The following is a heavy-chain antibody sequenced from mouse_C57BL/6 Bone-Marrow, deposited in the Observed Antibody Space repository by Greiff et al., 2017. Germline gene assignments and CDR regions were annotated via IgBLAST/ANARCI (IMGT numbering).Heavy chain of an antibody. CDR1: GYTFISYW. V-gene: IGHV1-64*01. CDR2: IHPNSGST. J-gene: IGHJ3*01. D-gene: IGHD1-1*01. CDR3: AAVGSVPACFAH. Sequence: VQLQQPGAELVKPGASVKLSCKAPGYTFISYWMHWVKQRPGQGLEWIGMIHPNSGSTNYNEKFKSKATLTVDKASSTAYMQLSNLTSEDSAFYYCAAVGSVPACFAHWGQGTLVTVSA.